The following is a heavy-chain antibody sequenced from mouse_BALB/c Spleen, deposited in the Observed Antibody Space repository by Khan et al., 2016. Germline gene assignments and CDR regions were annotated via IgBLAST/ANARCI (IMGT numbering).Heavy chain of an antibody. J-gene: IGHJ4*01. CDR1: GYTFRNYG. CDR3: ARRGRYALDY. V-gene: IGHV9-3-1*01. Sequence: QIQLVQSGPELKKPGETVKISCKASGYTFRNYGMKWVKQAPGKGLKWMGWINTHTGEPTYADDFKGRFVFSLETSASTAYLQIKDVKNADTATYFCARRGRYALDYWGQGTSVTVSS. CDR2: INTHTGEP.